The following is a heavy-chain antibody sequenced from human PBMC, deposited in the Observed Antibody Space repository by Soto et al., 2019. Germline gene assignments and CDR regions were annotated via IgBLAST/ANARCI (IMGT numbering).Heavy chain of an antibody. J-gene: IGHJ6*02. Sequence: QVQLVESGGGVVQPGRSLRLSCAASGFTFSSYGMHWVRQAPGKGLEWVAVIWYDGSNKYYADSVKGRLTISRDNSKNTLYLQMNSLRAEDTAVYYCARDWFRLVTAAAGNSDYYFYGMDVWGQGTTVTVSS. D-gene: IGHD6-13*01. CDR2: IWYDGSNK. CDR3: ARDWFRLVTAAAGNSDYYFYGMDV. V-gene: IGHV3-33*01. CDR1: GFTFSSYG.